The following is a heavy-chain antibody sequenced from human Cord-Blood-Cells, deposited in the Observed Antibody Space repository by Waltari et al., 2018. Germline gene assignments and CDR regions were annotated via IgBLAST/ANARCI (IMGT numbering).Heavy chain of an antibody. D-gene: IGHD6-13*01. CDR3: ARIRGSSSAPDY. CDR1: GFYLTNARLG. CDR2: IFSNDEK. V-gene: IGHV2-26*01. J-gene: IGHJ4*02. Sequence: QTTSKEPAPVLVQPTETLTLTCTVSGFYLTNARLGVRWIRQPPGKTLEWLAHIFSNDEKSYSTSLKSRLTISKDTSKSQVVLTMTNMDPVDTATYYCARIRGSSSAPDYWGQGTLVTVSS.